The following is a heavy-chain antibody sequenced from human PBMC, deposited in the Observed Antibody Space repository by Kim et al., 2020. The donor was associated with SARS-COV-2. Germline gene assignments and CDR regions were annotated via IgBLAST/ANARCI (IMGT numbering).Heavy chain of an antibody. Sequence: SQTLSLTCVISGDRVSSDSAAWNWIRQSPSRGLEWLGRTLYRSKWYNDYAVFVKSRIAFNSDTSTNQVFLQLNAVTPEDTAVYYCARDWEGLYLDYWGHGILVTVSS. D-gene: IGHD1-26*01. CDR3: ARDWEGLYLDY. J-gene: IGHJ4*01. V-gene: IGHV6-1*01. CDR1: GDRVSSDSAA. CDR2: TLYRSKWYN.